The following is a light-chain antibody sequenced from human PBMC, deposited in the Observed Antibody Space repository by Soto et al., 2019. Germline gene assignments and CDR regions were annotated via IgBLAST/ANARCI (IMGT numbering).Light chain of an antibody. CDR1: SSNIGAGKY. V-gene: IGLV1-40*01. Sequence: QSVLTQPPSVSGAPGQRVTISCTGSSSNIGAGKYVHWYQQLPGRAPKLLIYGDTNRPSGVPDRFSAPKSGTSASLAITGLQAEDEADYHCQSYDRGLSASVFGGGTKVTVL. J-gene: IGLJ3*02. CDR3: QSYDRGLSASV. CDR2: GDT.